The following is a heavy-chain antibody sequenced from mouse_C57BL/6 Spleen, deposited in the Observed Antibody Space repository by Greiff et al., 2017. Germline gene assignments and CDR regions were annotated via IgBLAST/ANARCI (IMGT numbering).Heavy chain of an antibody. CDR2: ISSGSSTI. Sequence: EVQLVESGGGLVKPGGSLKLSCAASGFTFSDYGMHWVRQAPEKGLEWVAYISSGSSTIYYADTVKGRFTISRDNAKNTLFLQMTSLRSEDTAMYYCARDRGSRYYFDYWGQGTTLTVSS. D-gene: IGHD1-1*01. J-gene: IGHJ2*01. V-gene: IGHV5-17*01. CDR3: ARDRGSRYYFDY. CDR1: GFTFSDYG.